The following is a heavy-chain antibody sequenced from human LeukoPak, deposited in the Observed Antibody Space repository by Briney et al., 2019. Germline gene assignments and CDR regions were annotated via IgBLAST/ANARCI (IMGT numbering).Heavy chain of an antibody. CDR2: ISYDGSNK. D-gene: IGHD3-16*02. CDR1: GFTFSSYA. CDR3: ARGGGGVIRYLGY. Sequence: GGSLRLSCAASGFTFSSYAMHWVRQAPGKGLEWVAVISYDGSNKYYADSVKGRFTISRDNSKNTLYLQMNSLRAEDTAVYYCARGGGGVIRYLGYWGQGTLVTVSS. J-gene: IGHJ4*02. V-gene: IGHV3-30-3*01.